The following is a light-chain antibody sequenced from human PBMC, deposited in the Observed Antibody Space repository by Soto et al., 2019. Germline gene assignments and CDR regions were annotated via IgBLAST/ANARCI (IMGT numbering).Light chain of an antibody. Sequence: QTVVTQPLSASGTPGRRVTISCSGSTSNIGSNTVNWYQQFPGTPPNLLIYSNHQRPSGVPDRFSGSKSGTSASLAISGLQSEDEADYYCSAWDDSLNALVFGGGTKLTVL. CDR3: SAWDDSLNALV. J-gene: IGLJ2*01. V-gene: IGLV1-44*01. CDR1: TSNIGSNT. CDR2: SNH.